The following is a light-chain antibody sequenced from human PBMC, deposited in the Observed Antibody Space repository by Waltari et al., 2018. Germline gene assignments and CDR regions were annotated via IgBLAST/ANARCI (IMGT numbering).Light chain of an antibody. Sequence: ESVMTQSPRTLSLSPGERATLSCRASQSVSSSYLAWYQQRPGQAPRLLIYGASSRATGVPDRFSASGSGTDFTLTISRLEPEDFAVYYCQQYGNSPIYTFGQGTKLEI. CDR3: QQYGNSPIYT. CDR1: QSVSSSY. V-gene: IGKV3-20*01. J-gene: IGKJ2*01. CDR2: GAS.